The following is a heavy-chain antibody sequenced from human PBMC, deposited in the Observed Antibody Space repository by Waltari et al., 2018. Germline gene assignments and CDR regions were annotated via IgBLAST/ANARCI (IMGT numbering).Heavy chain of an antibody. V-gene: IGHV4-4*07. CDR3: ARDQHLAASRGFGMDV. CDR1: DVLVTNYY. Sequence: QVQLQESGPGLLKASETLSLTCAVSDVLVTNYYWRWIRQAAGKQLEWIGRVSHSGSSNYNPSLASRVQMYVDRSKNHFSLKLNSVTAADTAIYYCARDQHLAASRGFGMDVWGRGTTVTVSS. CDR2: VSHSGSS. J-gene: IGHJ6*02. D-gene: IGHD3-16*01.